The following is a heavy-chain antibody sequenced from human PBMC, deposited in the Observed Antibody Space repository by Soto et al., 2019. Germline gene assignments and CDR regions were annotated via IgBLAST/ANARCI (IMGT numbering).Heavy chain of an antibody. CDR2: IYVNESA. D-gene: IGHD2-8*02. CDR1: GGSVTSGDFY. CDR3: AALLAGG. V-gene: IGHV4-30-4*01. J-gene: IGHJ4*01. Sequence: SETLSLTCTVTGGSVTSGDFYWSWIRQPPGKGLEWIGYIYVNESAYYNPSLKSRSTISVDTSKNQFSLKLSSVTAADTAIYYCAALLAGGGGQGSLVPVSS.